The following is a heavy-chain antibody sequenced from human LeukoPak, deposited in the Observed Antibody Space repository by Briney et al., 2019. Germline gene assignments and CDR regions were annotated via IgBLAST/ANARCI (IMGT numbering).Heavy chain of an antibody. J-gene: IGHJ4*02. V-gene: IGHV4-59*01. D-gene: IGHD4-17*01. CDR3: ARGYGDYFGIDY. Sequence: SETLSLTCAVYGGSFGGYYWSWIRQPPGKGLEWIGYIYYSGSTNYNPSLKSRVTISVDTSKNQFSLKLSSVTAADTAVYYCARGYGDYFGIDYWGQGTLVTVSS. CDR2: IYYSGST. CDR1: GGSFGGYY.